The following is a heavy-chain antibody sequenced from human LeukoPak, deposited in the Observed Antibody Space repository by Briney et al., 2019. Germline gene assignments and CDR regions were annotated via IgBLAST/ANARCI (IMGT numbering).Heavy chain of an antibody. J-gene: IGHJ5*02. CDR1: GGSISSYY. D-gene: IGHD3-10*01. CDR2: IYYSGST. V-gene: IGHV4-59*01. Sequence: SETLSLTCTVSGGSISSYYWSWIRQPPGKGLEWIGYIYYSGSTNYNPSLKSRITISVDTSKNQFSLKLSSVTAADTAVYYCASSTVRGVIGAQDLNWFDPWGQGTLVTVSS. CDR3: ASSTVRGVIGAQDLNWFDP.